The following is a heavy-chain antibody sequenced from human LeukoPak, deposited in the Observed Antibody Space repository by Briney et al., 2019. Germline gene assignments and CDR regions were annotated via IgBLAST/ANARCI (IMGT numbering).Heavy chain of an antibody. V-gene: IGHV4-31*03. CDR2: IYYSGST. D-gene: IGHD3-22*01. J-gene: IGHJ5*02. Sequence: SQTLSLTCTVSGGSISSGGYYWSWIRQHPGKGLEWIGYIYYSGSTYYNPSLKSRVTISVDTSKNQFSLKLSSVTAADTAVYYCARDRGSGYYWGRNWFDPWGQGTLVTVSS. CDR1: GGSISSGGYY. CDR3: ARDRGSGYYWGRNWFDP.